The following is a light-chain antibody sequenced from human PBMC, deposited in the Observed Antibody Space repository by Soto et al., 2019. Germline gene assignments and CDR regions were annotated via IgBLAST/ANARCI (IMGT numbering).Light chain of an antibody. CDR1: QSVSSSY. CDR3: QHYGTSAL. Sequence: EIVLTQSPGTLSLSPGERATLSCRASQSVSSSYLAWYQQKPGQAPRLLIYGASSRATGIPDRFSVSASGTYFTLIISRLEHEAFAVYYCQHYGTSALFGPGTKVDIK. CDR2: GAS. V-gene: IGKV3-20*01. J-gene: IGKJ3*01.